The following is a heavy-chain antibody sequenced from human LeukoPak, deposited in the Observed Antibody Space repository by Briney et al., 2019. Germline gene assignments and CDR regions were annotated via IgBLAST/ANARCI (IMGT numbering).Heavy chain of an antibody. V-gene: IGHV4-59*08. CDR1: GGSISSYY. J-gene: IGHJ4*02. CDR2: IYYSGTT. D-gene: IGHD4-23*01. CDR3: ARHGGYSGNPMPFDS. Sequence: SETLSLTCTVSGGSISSYYWSWIRQPPGKGLEWIAYIYYSGTTNYNPSLKSRVTISVDMSKNQFSLKLSSVTAADTAVYYCARHGGYSGNPMPFDSWGQGTLVTVSS.